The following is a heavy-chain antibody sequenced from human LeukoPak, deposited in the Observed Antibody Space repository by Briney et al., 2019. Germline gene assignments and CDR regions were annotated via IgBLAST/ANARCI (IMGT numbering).Heavy chain of an antibody. CDR2: IIPILGIA. J-gene: IGHJ3*02. Sequence: ASVKVSCKASGGTFSSYAISWVRQAPGQGLEWMGRIIPILGIANYAQKFQGRVTITADKSTSTAYMELSSLRSEDTAVYYCARSHIAAAGPDAFDIWGQGTMVTVSS. D-gene: IGHD6-13*01. CDR3: ARSHIAAAGPDAFDI. CDR1: GGTFSSYA. V-gene: IGHV1-69*04.